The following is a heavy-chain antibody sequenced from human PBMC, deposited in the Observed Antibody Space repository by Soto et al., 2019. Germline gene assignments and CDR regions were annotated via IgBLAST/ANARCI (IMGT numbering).Heavy chain of an antibody. CDR1: GCSISSSSYY. CDR2: IYYSGNT. J-gene: IGHJ4*02. CDR3: ARHNYGSGSTYFDY. Sequence: SETPSLTFTVSGCSISSSSYYWCWILQPPGKGLEWIGSIYYSGNTYYNPSLKSRVNISVDTAKNQFSLKLSSVTAADTAVYYCARHNYGSGSTYFDYWGQGTLVTVSS. D-gene: IGHD3-10*01. V-gene: IGHV4-39*01.